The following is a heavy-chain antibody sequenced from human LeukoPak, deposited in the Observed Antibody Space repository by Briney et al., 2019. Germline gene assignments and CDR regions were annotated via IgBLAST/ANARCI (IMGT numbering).Heavy chain of an antibody. CDR2: INHSGST. J-gene: IGHJ6*02. V-gene: IGHV4-34*01. CDR3: ARGFVRFLEDRHYYYYYGMDV. CDR1: GGSFSGYY. D-gene: IGHD3-3*01. Sequence: SETLSLTCAVYGGSFSGYYWSWIRQPPGKGPEWIGEINHSGSTNYNPSLKSRVTISVDTSKNQFSLKLSSVTAAGTAVYYCARGFVRFLEDRHYYYYYGMDVWGQGTTVTVSS.